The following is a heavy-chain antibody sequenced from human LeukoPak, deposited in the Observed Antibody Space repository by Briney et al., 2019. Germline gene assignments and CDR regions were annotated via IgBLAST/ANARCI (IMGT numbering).Heavy chain of an antibody. D-gene: IGHD6-19*01. CDR1: GFTFSTYW. CDR2: NPDGTTT. Sequence: PGGSLGLSCAASGFTFSTYWMHWVRQAPGKGLVWVSRNPDGTTTSYADSVKGRFTISRDNAKDTVYLQMNSLRAEDTAVYYCARVSIGWYSFDYWGQGTLVTVSS. CDR3: ARVSIGWYSFDY. J-gene: IGHJ4*02. V-gene: IGHV3-74*01.